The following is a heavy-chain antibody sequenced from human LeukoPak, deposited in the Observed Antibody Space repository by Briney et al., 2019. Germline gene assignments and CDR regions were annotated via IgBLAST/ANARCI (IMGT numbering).Heavy chain of an antibody. V-gene: IGHV4-61*02. Sequence: PSETLSLTCTVSGGSISSDSYYWSWIRQPAGKGLEWIGRIYTSGSTNYNPSLKSRVTISVDTSKNQFSLKLSSVTAADTAVYYCARVRTAAGTNYYYYMDVWGKGTTVTVSS. CDR3: ARVRTAAGTNYYYYMDV. CDR1: GGSISSDSYY. CDR2: IYTSGST. D-gene: IGHD6-13*01. J-gene: IGHJ6*03.